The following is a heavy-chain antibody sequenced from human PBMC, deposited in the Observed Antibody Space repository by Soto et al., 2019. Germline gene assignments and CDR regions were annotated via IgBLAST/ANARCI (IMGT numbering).Heavy chain of an antibody. CDR1: GFTFSSYA. Sequence: QVQLVESGGGVVQPGRSLRLSCAASGFTFSSYATHWVRQAPGKGLEWVAVISYDGSNKYYADSVKGRFTISRDNSKNTLYLQMNSLRAEDTAVYYCAREYDWYYYYYGMDVWGQGTTVTVSS. J-gene: IGHJ6*02. D-gene: IGHD3-9*01. V-gene: IGHV3-30-3*01. CDR2: ISYDGSNK. CDR3: AREYDWYYYYYGMDV.